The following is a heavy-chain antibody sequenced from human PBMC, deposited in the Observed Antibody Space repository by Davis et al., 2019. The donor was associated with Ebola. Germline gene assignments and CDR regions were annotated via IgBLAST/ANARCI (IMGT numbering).Heavy chain of an antibody. CDR1: GFSFSSYW. CDR2: IKQDGSEK. D-gene: IGHD2-2*01. J-gene: IGHJ6*04. V-gene: IGHV3-7*01. Sequence: GGSLRLSCAASGFSFSSYWMSWVRQAPGKGLEWVANIKQDGSEKYYVDSVEGRFTISRDNAKNSLYLQMNSLRAEDTAVYYCARDSVVPAASYYYGMDVWGKGTTVTVSS. CDR3: ARDSVVPAASYYYGMDV.